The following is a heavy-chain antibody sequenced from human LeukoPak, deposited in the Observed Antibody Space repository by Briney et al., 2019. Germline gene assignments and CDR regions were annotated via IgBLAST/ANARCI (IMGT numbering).Heavy chain of an antibody. Sequence: SETLSLTCAVYGGSFSGYYWSWIRQPPGKGLEWIGEINHSGSTNYNPSLKSRVTISVDTSKNQFSLKLSSVTAADTAVYYCARSSFLYDILTGYYSDAFDIWGQGTMVTVSS. CDR2: INHSGST. CDR1: GGSFSGYY. V-gene: IGHV4-34*01. J-gene: IGHJ3*02. CDR3: ARSSFLYDILTGYYSDAFDI. D-gene: IGHD3-9*01.